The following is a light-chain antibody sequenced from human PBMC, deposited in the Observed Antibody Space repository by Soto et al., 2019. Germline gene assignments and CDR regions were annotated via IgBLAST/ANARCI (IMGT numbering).Light chain of an antibody. Sequence: VVAQSPGTHSWSPEKRDTVAWRTSESISSSSLAWYQQRPGQAPRLLIYGASSRATGIPDRVSGSGSGTEFTLTIRRLEPEDFAVYHCKQRSNWPPLISFGQGTRLEIK. CDR2: GAS. J-gene: IGKJ5*01. V-gene: IGKV3D-20*02. CDR3: KQRSNWPPLIS. CDR1: ESISSSS.